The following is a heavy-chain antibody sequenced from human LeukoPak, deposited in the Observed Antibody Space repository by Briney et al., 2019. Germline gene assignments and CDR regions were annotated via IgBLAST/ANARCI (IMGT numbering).Heavy chain of an antibody. D-gene: IGHD3-22*01. J-gene: IGHJ4*02. Sequence: ASVKVSCKASGYTFTSYGISWVRQAPGQGLEWMGWISAYNGNTNYAQKLQGRVTMTTDTSTSTAYMELRSLRSDDTAVYYCATRIRKPYYYDSSGYYLAYFDYWGQGTLVTVSS. V-gene: IGHV1-18*01. CDR2: ISAYNGNT. CDR3: ATRIRKPYYYDSSGYYLAYFDY. CDR1: GYTFTSYG.